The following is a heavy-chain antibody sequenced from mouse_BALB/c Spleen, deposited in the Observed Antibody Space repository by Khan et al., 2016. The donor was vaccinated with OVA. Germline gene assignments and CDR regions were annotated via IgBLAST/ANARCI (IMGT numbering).Heavy chain of an antibody. V-gene: IGHV1-9*01. CDR3: ARVNYGSRDYFDY. J-gene: IGHJ2*01. Sequence: QVRLQQSGADLMKPGAPVKISCKVTGYTFSTYWIEWIKQRPGHGLEWIGEILPGSGSIKYNEKFKGKATFTAATSSNTAYMQFSSLTSEDSAVYYCARVNYGSRDYFDYWGQGTTLTVSS. D-gene: IGHD1-1*01. CDR2: ILPGSGSI. CDR1: GYTFSTYW.